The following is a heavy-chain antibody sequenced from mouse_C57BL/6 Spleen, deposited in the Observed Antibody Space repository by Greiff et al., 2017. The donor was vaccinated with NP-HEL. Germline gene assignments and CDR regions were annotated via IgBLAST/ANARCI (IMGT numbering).Heavy chain of an antibody. CDR1: GFTFSDYY. CDR3: ARDQSLLYPWYFDV. V-gene: IGHV5-16*01. Sequence: EVKLMESEGGLVQPGSSMKLSCTASGFTFSDYYMAWVRQVPEKGLEWVANINYDGSSTYYLDSLKSRFIILRDNAKNILYLQMSSLKSEDTATYYCARDQSLLYPWYFDVWGTGTTVTVSS. CDR2: INYDGSST. D-gene: IGHD2-12*01. J-gene: IGHJ1*03.